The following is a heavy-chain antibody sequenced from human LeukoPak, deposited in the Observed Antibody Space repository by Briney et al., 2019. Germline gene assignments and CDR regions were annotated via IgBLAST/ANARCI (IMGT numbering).Heavy chain of an antibody. CDR2: ISDDGNNK. V-gene: IGHV3-30*18. CDR1: GFTFSSYG. Sequence: PGGSLRLSCAASGFTFSSYGMHWVRQAPGKGLEWVAVISDDGNNKFYADSVKGRFTISRDNSKNTLGLQMNSLRAEDTAVYYCAKNKFDSYCDGVCYLFHYWGQGTLVTVSS. J-gene: IGHJ4*02. CDR3: AKNKFDSYCDGVCYLFHY. D-gene: IGHD2-21*02.